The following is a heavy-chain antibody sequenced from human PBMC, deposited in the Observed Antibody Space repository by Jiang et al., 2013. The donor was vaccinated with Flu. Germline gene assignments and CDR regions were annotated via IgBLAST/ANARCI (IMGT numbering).Heavy chain of an antibody. V-gene: IGHV4-39*01. D-gene: IGHD3-22*01. CDR2: IYYSGST. CDR3: ARQRGYYDSSGYRDY. Sequence: KPSETLSLTCTVSGGSISSSSYYWGWIRQPPGKGLEWIGSIYYSGSTYYNPSLKSRVTISVDTSKNQFSLKLSSVTAADTAVYYCARQRGYYDSSGYRDYWGQGTLVTVSS. J-gene: IGHJ4*02. CDR1: GGSISSSSYY.